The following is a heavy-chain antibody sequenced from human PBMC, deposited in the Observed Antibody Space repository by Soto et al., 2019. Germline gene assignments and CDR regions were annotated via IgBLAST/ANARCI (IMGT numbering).Heavy chain of an antibody. CDR3: ARHPLYCSGGSCYSRAVSTWFDP. J-gene: IGHJ5*02. CDR2: IYDSGST. CDR1: GGSISSSSYY. V-gene: IGHV4-39*01. D-gene: IGHD2-15*01. Sequence: PSETLSLTCSVSGGSISSSSYYWGWIRQPPGKGLEWIGSIYDSGSTYYNPSLQSRVTISVHTSKTQFSLKLSSVTAADTGVYYCARHPLYCSGGSCYSRAVSTWFDPWGQGILVTVS.